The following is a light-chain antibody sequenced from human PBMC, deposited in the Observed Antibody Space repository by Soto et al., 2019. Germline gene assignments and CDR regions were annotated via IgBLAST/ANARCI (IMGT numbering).Light chain of an antibody. CDR1: KSMRRY. J-gene: IGKJ1*01. CDR2: AAS. V-gene: IGKV1-39*01. Sequence: SSLSASVGDRVTITCRASKSMRRYLHWYQQNPGKAPKLPIYAASSLQSGVPSSFSGSGSGTDFTLTISSLQPEDFAAYYSQQTYTTPQEPFAQGTKVEIK. CDR3: QQTYTTPQEP.